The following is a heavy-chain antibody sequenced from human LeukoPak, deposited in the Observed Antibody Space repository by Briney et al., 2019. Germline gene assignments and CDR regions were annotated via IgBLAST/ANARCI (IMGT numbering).Heavy chain of an antibody. Sequence: GGSLRPSCAASGFTFSSYWMHWVRQAPGKGLVWVSRINSDGSSTSYADSVKGRFTISRDNAKNTLYLQMNSLRAEDTAVYYCAREGVSGSYYGPYFDYWGQGTLVTVSS. V-gene: IGHV3-74*01. CDR2: INSDGSST. J-gene: IGHJ4*02. D-gene: IGHD1-26*01. CDR3: AREGVSGSYYGPYFDY. CDR1: GFTFSSYW.